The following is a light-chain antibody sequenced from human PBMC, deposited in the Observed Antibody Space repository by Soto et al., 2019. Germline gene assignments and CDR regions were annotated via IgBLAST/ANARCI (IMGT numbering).Light chain of an antibody. V-gene: IGKV3-15*01. Sequence: EIVMTQSPATLSVSPGERATLSCRASQSVSSNLAWYQQKPGQAPRLLIYGASTRATGLPARFSGSWSGTEFTLTISSLQSEEFAVYYCQQYNKWPPYTFGQGTKLEIK. CDR2: GAS. CDR1: QSVSSN. CDR3: QQYNKWPPYT. J-gene: IGKJ2*01.